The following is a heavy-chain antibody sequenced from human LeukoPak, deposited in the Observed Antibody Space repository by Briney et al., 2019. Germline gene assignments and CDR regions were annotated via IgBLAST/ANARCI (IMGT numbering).Heavy chain of an antibody. V-gene: IGHV3-9*01. CDR2: ISWNSGSI. D-gene: IGHD6-19*01. Sequence: GGSLRPSCAASGFTFDDYAMHWVRQAPGKGLEWVSGISWNSGSIGYADSVKGRFTISRDNAKNSLYLQMNSLRAEDTALYYCATITTLLRSVALHGAFDIWGQGTMVTVSS. CDR3: ATITTLLRSVALHGAFDI. CDR1: GFTFDDYA. J-gene: IGHJ3*02.